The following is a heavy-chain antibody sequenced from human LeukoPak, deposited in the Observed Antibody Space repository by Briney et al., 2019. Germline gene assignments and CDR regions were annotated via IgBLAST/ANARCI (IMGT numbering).Heavy chain of an antibody. CDR1: GGPISGYY. D-gene: IGHD2-2*01. J-gene: IGHJ3*02. CDR2: IYFSGNA. CDR3: ARAECRSTSCYAWRDGFHI. V-gene: IGHV4-59*01. Sequence: PSETLSLTCIVSGGPISGYYWSWIRQPPGRGLEWIGYIYFSGNADYNPSLKSRATISVDTSKNRFSLKLSSVTAADTAVYYCARAECRSTSCYAWRDGFHIWGQGTMVTVFS.